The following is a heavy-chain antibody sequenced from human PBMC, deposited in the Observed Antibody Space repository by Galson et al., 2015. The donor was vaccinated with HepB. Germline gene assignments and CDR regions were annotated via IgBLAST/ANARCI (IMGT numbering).Heavy chain of an antibody. V-gene: IGHV3-33*01. CDR1: GFTFSSYG. D-gene: IGHD6-19*01. Sequence: SLRLSCAASGFTFSSYGMHWVRQAPGKGLEWVAVIWYDGSNKYYADSVKGRFTISRDNSKNTLYLQMNSLRVEDTAVYYCTRDLDHSSGAVRDYYGMDVWGQGTTVTVSS. CDR3: TRDLDHSSGAVRDYYGMDV. J-gene: IGHJ6*02. CDR2: IWYDGSNK.